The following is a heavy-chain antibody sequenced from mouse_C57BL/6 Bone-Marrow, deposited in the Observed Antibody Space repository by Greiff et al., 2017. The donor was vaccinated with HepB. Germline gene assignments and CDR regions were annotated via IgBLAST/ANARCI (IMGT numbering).Heavy chain of an antibody. CDR3: ARRWLLLHVDY. CDR1: GYAFTNYL. J-gene: IGHJ2*01. CDR2: INPGSGGT. Sequence: VQLQQSGAELVRPGTSVKVSCKASGYAFTNYLIEWVKQRPGQGLEWIGVINPGSGGTNYNEKFKGKATLTADKSSSTAYMQLSSLTSEDSAVYFCARRWLLLHVDYWGQGTTLTVSS. V-gene: IGHV1-54*01. D-gene: IGHD2-3*01.